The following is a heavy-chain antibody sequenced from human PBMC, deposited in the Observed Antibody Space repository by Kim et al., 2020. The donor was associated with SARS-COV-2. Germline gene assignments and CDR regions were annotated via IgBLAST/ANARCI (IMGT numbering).Heavy chain of an antibody. CDR2: IIPILGIA. Sequence: SVKVSCKASGGTFSSYAISWVRQAPGQGLEWMGRIIPILGIANYAQKFQGRVTITADKSTSTAYMELSSLRSEDTAVYYCARVRDGNWFDPWGQGTLGTVSS. J-gene: IGHJ5*02. CDR1: GGTFSSYA. V-gene: IGHV1-69*04. CDR3: ARVRDGNWFDP.